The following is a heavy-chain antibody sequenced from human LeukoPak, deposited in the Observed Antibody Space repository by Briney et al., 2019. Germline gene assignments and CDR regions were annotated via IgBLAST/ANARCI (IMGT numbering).Heavy chain of an antibody. CDR2: INPSGGST. CDR3: ARDHRGVSVAGNLFFY. J-gene: IGHJ4*02. CDR1: GYTFTSYY. V-gene: IGHV1-46*01. D-gene: IGHD6-19*01. Sequence: ASVKVSCKASGYTFTSYYMHWVRQAPGQGLEWMGIINPSGGSTSYAQKFQGRVTMARDMSTSTVYMELSSLRSEDTAVYYCARDHRGVSVAGNLFFYWGQGTLVTVSS.